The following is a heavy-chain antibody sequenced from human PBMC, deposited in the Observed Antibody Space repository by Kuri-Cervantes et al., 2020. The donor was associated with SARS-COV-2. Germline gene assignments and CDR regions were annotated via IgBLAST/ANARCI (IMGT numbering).Heavy chain of an antibody. D-gene: IGHD4-23*01. CDR1: GYTFTGYY. Sequence: ASVKVSCKASGYTFTGYYMHWVRQAPGQGLEWMGWINPNSGGTNYAQKFQGRVTMTRDTSISTAYLQWSSLKASDTAMYYCARSGYTVVTPDYWGQGTLVTVSS. V-gene: IGHV1-2*02. CDR3: ARSGYTVVTPDY. CDR2: INPNSGGT. J-gene: IGHJ4*02.